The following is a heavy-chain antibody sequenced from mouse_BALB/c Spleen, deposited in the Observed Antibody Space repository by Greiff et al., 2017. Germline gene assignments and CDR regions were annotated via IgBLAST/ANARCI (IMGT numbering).Heavy chain of an antibody. Sequence: VQLQQPGPELVKPGASVKISCKASGYSFTDYIMLWVKQSHGKSLEWIGNINPYYGSTSYNLKFKGKATLTVDKSSSTAYMQLNSLTSEDSAVYYCARYHDYDYAMDDWGQGTSVTVSS. V-gene: IGHV1-39*01. D-gene: IGHD1-2*01. J-gene: IGHJ4*01. CDR2: INPYYGST. CDR3: ARYHDYDYAMDD. CDR1: GYSFTDYI.